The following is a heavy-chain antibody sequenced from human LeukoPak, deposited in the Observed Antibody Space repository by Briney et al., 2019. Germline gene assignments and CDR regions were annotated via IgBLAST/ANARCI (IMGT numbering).Heavy chain of an antibody. CDR1: GFTFSAYS. V-gene: IGHV3-21*01. D-gene: IGHD2-15*01. J-gene: IGHJ6*02. CDR2: ISSGGSFI. Sequence: GGSLRLSCAASGFTFSAYSMNWVRQVPGKGLEWVSSISSGGSFIYYADSLRGRFTISRDNAKNSLYLQMDSLTVEDTAVYYCARAKYCSGAACFSYYYYGMDVWGQGTTVTVSS. CDR3: ARAKYCSGAACFSYYYYGMDV.